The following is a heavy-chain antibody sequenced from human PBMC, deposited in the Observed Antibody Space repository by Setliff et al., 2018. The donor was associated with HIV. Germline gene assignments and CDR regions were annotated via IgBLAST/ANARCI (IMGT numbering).Heavy chain of an antibody. J-gene: IGHJ4*02. CDR1: GDSISRNNYY. D-gene: IGHD2-8*01. CDR3: ATGLIMAPDY. CDR2: ISSSGGT. Sequence: SETLSLTCSVSGDSISRNNYYWGWTRQSPGKGLEWVGSISSSGGTSYSAASLKSRVTLSIDTSKNQFSLKLTSVTAADTAVYYCATGLIMAPDYWGQGSLVTVSS. V-gene: IGHV4-39*02.